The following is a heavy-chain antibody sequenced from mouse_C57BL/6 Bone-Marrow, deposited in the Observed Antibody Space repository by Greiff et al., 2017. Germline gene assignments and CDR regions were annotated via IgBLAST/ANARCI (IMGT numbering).Heavy chain of an antibody. CDR2: ISNGGGST. J-gene: IGHJ3*01. V-gene: IGHV5-12*01. CDR1: GFTFSDYY. CDR3: ARRDYGNSEGFAY. Sequence: DVKLVESGGGLVQPGGSLKLSCAASGFTFSDYYMYWVRQTPEKRLEWVAYISNGGGSTYYPDTVKGRFTISRDNAKNTLYRQMSRLKSEDTAMYYCARRDYGNSEGFAYWGQGTLVTVSA. D-gene: IGHD2-1*01.